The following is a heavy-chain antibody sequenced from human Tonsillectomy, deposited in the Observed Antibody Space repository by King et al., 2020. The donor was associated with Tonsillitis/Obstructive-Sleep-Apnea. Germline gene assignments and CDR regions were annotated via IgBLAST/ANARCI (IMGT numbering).Heavy chain of an antibody. Sequence: VQLVESGGGVVQPGRSLRLSCAASGFTFSGYAMHWVRQAPGKGLEWLAVISYDGNDKYFADSVKGRFTMSRENSKNTLYLQMNSLRGEDTAVYCCARDIDYSWNSRGGMDVWGQGTTVTVSS. J-gene: IGHJ6*02. CDR1: GFTFSGYA. CDR2: ISYDGNDK. D-gene: IGHD1-7*01. V-gene: IGHV3-30*04. CDR3: ARDIDYSWNSRGGMDV.